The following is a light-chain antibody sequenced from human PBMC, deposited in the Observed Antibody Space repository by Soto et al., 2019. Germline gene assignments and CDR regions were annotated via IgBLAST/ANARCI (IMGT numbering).Light chain of an antibody. V-gene: IGKV3-11*01. CDR2: DAS. J-gene: IGKJ4*01. CDR3: QHRANWPIT. Sequence: EIVLTQSPATLSLSPGERATLSCRASQSLRSNLGWYQQKPGQAPRLLIYDASNRATGIPARFSGSGSGTDFTITSSSQAPEDIAFYYCQHRANWPITFGGGTQVEIK. CDR1: QSLRSN.